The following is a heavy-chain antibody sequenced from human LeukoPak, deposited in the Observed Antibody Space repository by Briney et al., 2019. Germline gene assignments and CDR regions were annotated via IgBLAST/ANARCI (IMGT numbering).Heavy chain of an antibody. CDR2: INAGNGNT. CDR1: GYTFTSYA. V-gene: IGHV1-3*03. D-gene: IGHD2/OR15-2a*01. J-gene: IGHJ6*03. CDR3: ARDTAYLNPILSNYYYYYYMDV. Sequence: ASVKVSCKASGYTFTSYAMHWVRQAPGQRLEWMGWINAGNGNTKYSQEFQGRVTITRDTSASTAYMELSSLRSEDTAVYYCARDTAYLNPILSNYYYYYYMDVWGKGTTVTVSS.